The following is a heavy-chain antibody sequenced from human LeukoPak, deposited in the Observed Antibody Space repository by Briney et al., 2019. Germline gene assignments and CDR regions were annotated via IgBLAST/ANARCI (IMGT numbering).Heavy chain of an antibody. CDR1: GFTFSSYS. CDR2: ISSTSSYI. Sequence: GGALRLSCAASGFTFSSYSMNWVRQAPGKGLEGVSSISSTSSYIYYADSVKGRFTISRDNAKNSLYLQMNSLRAEDTAVYYCAREGFYYDISGSYYWGQGTLVTVSS. V-gene: IGHV3-21*01. D-gene: IGHD3-22*01. J-gene: IGHJ4*02. CDR3: AREGFYYDISGSYY.